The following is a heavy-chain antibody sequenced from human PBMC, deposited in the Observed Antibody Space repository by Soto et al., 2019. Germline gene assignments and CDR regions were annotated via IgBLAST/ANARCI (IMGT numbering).Heavy chain of an antibody. Sequence: SETLSLTCIVSGGSISKFYWSWIRKTAGKGLEWMGRVYATGTTDYNLSLRSRVAMSVDISKKTFSLRLTSVTAADTGVYYCVRDGSKTLRDWFDHWGQGKLVTVYS. CDR1: GGSISKFY. CDR2: VYATGTT. V-gene: IGHV4-4*07. J-gene: IGHJ5*02. CDR3: VRDGSKTLRDWFDH.